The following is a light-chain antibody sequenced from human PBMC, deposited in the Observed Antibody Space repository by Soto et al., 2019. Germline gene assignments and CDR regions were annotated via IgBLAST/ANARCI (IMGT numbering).Light chain of an antibody. J-gene: IGKJ2*01. CDR2: GAY. V-gene: IGKV3-15*01. CDR3: QHYNNWPPYT. CDR1: QSVSSN. Sequence: EIVMTQSPATLSVSPGERATLSCRASQSVSSNLAWYQQKPGQAPRLLIYGAYTRATGIPARFSGSGSGTEFTLTISSLQSEDFAVYYCQHYNNWPPYTFGQGTKLEIK.